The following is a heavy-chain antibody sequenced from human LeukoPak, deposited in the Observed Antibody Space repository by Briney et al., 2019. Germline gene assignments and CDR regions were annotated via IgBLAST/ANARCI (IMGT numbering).Heavy chain of an antibody. D-gene: IGHD3-16*02. V-gene: IGHV4-59*12. J-gene: IGHJ4*01. CDR3: ARGSGPYDYVRWSYPLYYF. CDR1: GGSISSYY. Sequence: MTSETLSLTCTVSGGSISSYYWSWIRQPPGKGLEWIGYIYYSGSTNYNPSLKSRVTISVDTSKNQFSLKLSSVTAVDTAVYYCARGSGPYDYVRWSYPLYYF. CDR2: IYYSGST.